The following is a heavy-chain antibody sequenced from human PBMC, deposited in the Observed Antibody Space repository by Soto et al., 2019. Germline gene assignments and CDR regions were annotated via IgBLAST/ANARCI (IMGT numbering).Heavy chain of an antibody. V-gene: IGHV1-18*01. J-gene: IGHJ6*02. CDR3: AREYSSSGLDYYYYGMDV. D-gene: IGHD6-6*01. CDR2: ISAYNGNT. Sequence: ASVKVSCKASGYTFTSYGISWVRQAPEQGLEWMGWISAYNGNTNYAQKLQGRVTMTTDTSTSTAYMELRSLRSDDTAVYYCAREYSSSGLDYYYYGMDVWGQGTTVTVSS. CDR1: GYTFTSYG.